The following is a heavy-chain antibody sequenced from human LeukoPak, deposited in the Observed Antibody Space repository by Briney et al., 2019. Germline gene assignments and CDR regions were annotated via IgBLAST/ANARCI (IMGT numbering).Heavy chain of an antibody. J-gene: IGHJ4*02. CDR1: GYTFTGYY. Sequence: GASVKVSCKASGYTFTGYYMHWLRQAPGQGLEWMGWINPNSGGTNYAQKFQGRVTMTRDTSISTAYMELSRLRSDDTAVYYCARGEGMATIVYFDYWGQGTLVTVSS. V-gene: IGHV1-2*02. CDR3: ARGEGMATIVYFDY. D-gene: IGHD5-12*01. CDR2: INPNSGGT.